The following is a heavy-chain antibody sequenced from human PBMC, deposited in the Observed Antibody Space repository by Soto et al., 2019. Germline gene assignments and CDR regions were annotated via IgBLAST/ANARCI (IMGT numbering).Heavy chain of an antibody. CDR1: EFTFSSYW. J-gene: IGHJ6*02. V-gene: IGHV3-7*05. CDR2: IKEDGSEK. CDR3: ARDLGAPGRGSAVGYYYHYGMDV. D-gene: IGHD2-2*01. Sequence: EVQLVESGGGLVQPGGSLRLSCAASEFTFSSYWMNWVRQAPGKGLEWVANIKEDGSEKYYVDSVKGRFTISRDNVKNSLYLQMNSLRGEDTAVYYCARDLGAPGRGSAVGYYYHYGMDVWGQGTTVTVSS.